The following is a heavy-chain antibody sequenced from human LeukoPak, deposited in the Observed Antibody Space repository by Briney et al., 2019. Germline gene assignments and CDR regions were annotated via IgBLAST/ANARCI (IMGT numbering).Heavy chain of an antibody. V-gene: IGHV3-9*01. CDR2: ISWNSGSI. Sequence: PGGSLRLSCAASGFTFSSYSMNWVRQAPGKGLEWVSGISWNSGSIGYADSVKGRFTISRDNAKNSLYLQMNSLRAEDTALYYCAKGECSSTSCPLGGPWGQGTLVTVSS. D-gene: IGHD2-2*01. CDR1: GFTFSSYS. J-gene: IGHJ5*02. CDR3: AKGECSSTSCPLGGP.